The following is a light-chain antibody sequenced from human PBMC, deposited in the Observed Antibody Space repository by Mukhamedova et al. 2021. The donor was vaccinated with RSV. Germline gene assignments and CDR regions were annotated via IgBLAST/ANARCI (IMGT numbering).Light chain of an antibody. Sequence: WYQRRVHGQAPKLLIYKASSLESGVPSRFSGSGSGTEFTLTISSLQPDDFATYYCQQYITIWTFGQGTKVEMK. CDR2: KAS. J-gene: IGKJ1*01. CDR3: QQYITIWT. V-gene: IGKV1-5*03.